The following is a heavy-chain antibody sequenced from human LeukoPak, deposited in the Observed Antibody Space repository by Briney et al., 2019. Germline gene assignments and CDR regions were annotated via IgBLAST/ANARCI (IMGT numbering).Heavy chain of an antibody. CDR3: ARSDSSWDADNWFDP. Sequence: SDTLSLTCAVYGGSFSGFYWSWIRHVPGKGLEWIGEINYTGSTSYNPSLKSRVTISVDTSQNQFFLLLTSVTAADTAVYYCARSDSSWDADNWFDPWGQGTLVTVSA. CDR1: GGSFSGFY. D-gene: IGHD2-2*01. J-gene: IGHJ5*02. CDR2: INYTGST. V-gene: IGHV4-34*01.